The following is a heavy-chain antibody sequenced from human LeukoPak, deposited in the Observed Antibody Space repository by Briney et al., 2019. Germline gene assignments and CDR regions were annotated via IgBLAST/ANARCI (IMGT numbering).Heavy chain of an antibody. CDR1: GFTFDDYG. Sequence: GGSLRLSCAASGFTFDDYGMTWVRQAPGKGLEWVSGINWNGGSTGYADSVKGRFTISRDNAKNSLYLQMNSLRAEDTALYYCASAGLTYGSGSYFVYWGQGTLVTVSS. D-gene: IGHD3-10*01. CDR2: INWNGGST. CDR3: ASAGLTYGSGSYFVY. V-gene: IGHV3-20*04. J-gene: IGHJ4*02.